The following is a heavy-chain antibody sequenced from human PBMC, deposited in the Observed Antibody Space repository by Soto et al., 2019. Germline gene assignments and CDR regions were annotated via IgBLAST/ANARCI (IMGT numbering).Heavy chain of an antibody. CDR1: GFTVSSNY. CDR2: IYSGGST. D-gene: IGHD2-15*01. V-gene: IGHV3-53*01. Sequence: GGSLRLSCAASGFTVSSNYMSWVRQAPGKGLEWVSVIYSGGSTYYADSVKGRFTISRDNSKNTLYLQMNSLRAEDTAVYYCARGVVVVAADEYGAFDYWGQGTLVTVSS. CDR3: ARGVVVVAADEYGAFDY. J-gene: IGHJ4*02.